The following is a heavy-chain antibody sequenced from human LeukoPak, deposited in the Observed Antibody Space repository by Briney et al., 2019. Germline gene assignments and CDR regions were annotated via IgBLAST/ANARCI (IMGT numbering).Heavy chain of an antibody. CDR2: IYYSGSP. D-gene: IGHD3-22*01. Sequence: SETLSHTCTVSGGSISSYYWSWIRQPPGRGLEWIGYIYYSGSPYYNPSLRSRVTISVDTSKNQFSLKLSSVTAADTAVYYCARSSEGRYYYDSSGFSYYYYYMDVWGKGTTVTISS. V-gene: IGHV4-59*01. CDR1: GGSISSYY. J-gene: IGHJ6*03. CDR3: ARSSEGRYYYDSSGFSYYYYYMDV.